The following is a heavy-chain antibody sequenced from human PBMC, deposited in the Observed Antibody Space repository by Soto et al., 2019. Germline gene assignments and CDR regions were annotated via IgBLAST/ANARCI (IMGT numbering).Heavy chain of an antibody. D-gene: IGHD2-15*01. Sequence: PSETLSLTCTVSGGSISSSGYYWGWIRQPPGEGLEWIGIVYYSGTTTYSPSLKSRVTISVDTSRNQFSLKLSSVTAADTAVYYCARYSCWWGDFDYWGQGTLVTISS. V-gene: IGHV4-39*01. J-gene: IGHJ4*02. CDR2: VYYSGTT. CDR3: ARYSCWWGDFDY. CDR1: GGSISSSGYY.